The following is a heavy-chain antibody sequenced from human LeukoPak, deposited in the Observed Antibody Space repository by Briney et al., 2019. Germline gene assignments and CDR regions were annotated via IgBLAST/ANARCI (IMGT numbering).Heavy chain of an antibody. CDR1: GGSFSGYY. CDR3: AKDSSAILWFGELSDY. CDR2: ISGSGGST. D-gene: IGHD3-10*01. J-gene: IGHJ4*02. Sequence: ETLSLTCAVYGGSFSGYYWSWIRQPPGKGLEWVSAISGSGGSTYYADSVKGRFTISRDNSKNTLYLQMNSLRAEDTAVYYCAKDSSAILWFGELSDYWGQGTLVTVSS. V-gene: IGHV3-23*01.